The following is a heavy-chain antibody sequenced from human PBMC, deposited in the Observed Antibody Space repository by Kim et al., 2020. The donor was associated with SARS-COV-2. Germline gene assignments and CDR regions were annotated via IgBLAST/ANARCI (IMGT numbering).Heavy chain of an antibody. V-gene: IGHV1-69*13. J-gene: IGHJ6*02. CDR3: ARDPADDYYYYGMDV. CDR2: IIPIFGTA. CDR1: GGTFSSYA. Sequence: SVKVSCKASGGTFSSYAISWVRQAPGQGLEWMGGIIPIFGTANYAQKFQGRVTITADESTSTAYMELSSLKSEDTAVYYCARDPADDYYYYGMDVWGQGTTVTVSS.